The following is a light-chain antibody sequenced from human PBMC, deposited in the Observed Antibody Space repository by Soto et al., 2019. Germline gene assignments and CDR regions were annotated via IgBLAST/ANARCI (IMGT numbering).Light chain of an antibody. J-gene: IGLJ2*01. Sequence: QSALTQPPSASGSPGQSVTISCTGTSSDVGGYNYVSWYQQHPGKAPKVMIYEVTKRPSGVPDRFSGSKSGNTASLTVSGLQAEDEADYHCSSYASSNEVVFGGGTKLTVL. CDR1: SSDVGGYNY. V-gene: IGLV2-8*01. CDR3: SSYASSNEVV. CDR2: EVT.